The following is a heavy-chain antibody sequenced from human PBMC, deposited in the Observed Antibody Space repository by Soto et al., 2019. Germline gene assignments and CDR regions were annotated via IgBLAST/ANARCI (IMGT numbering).Heavy chain of an antibody. Sequence: EVQLLESGGGLVQSGGSLTISCTASGFVFSNYAVTWVRRTPGQGLEWVSAITASGGTTYYADSVKGRFTISRDNSKNTLYLQMNTLRAEDTAVYYCAKGMATILGWFDSWGQGTPVTVSS. CDR3: AKGMATILGWFDS. J-gene: IGHJ5*01. CDR2: ITASGGTT. CDR1: GFVFSNYA. D-gene: IGHD5-12*01. V-gene: IGHV3-23*01.